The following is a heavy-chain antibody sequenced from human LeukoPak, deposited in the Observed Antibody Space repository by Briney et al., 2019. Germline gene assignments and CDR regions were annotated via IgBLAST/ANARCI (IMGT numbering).Heavy chain of an antibody. CDR2: INPNSGGT. CDR3: ARGGDYDILTGYYH. V-gene: IGHV1-2*02. J-gene: IGHJ4*02. Sequence: GASVKVSCKASGYTFTGYYMHWVRQAPGQGLEWMGWINPNSGGTNYAQKFQGRVTMTRNTSISTAYMELSSLRSEDTAVYYCARGGDYDILTGYYHWGQGALVTVSS. CDR1: GYTFTGYY. D-gene: IGHD3-9*01.